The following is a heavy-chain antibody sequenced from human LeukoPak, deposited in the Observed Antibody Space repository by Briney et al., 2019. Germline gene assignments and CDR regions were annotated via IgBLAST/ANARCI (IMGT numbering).Heavy chain of an antibody. J-gene: IGHJ4*02. Sequence: GGSLRHSCAASGLTFNTYVMSWVRQAPGKGLEWVSTISGSSVTTSYTDSVKGRFTASRDNSKNTMYLQMNSLRAEDTAVYYCARYSSSRLDYWGQGTLVTVSS. CDR1: GLTFNTYV. CDR3: ARYSSSRLDY. D-gene: IGHD6-19*01. V-gene: IGHV3-23*01. CDR2: ISGSSVTT.